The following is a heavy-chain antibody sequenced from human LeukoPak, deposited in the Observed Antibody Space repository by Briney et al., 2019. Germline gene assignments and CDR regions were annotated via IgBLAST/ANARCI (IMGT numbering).Heavy chain of an antibody. V-gene: IGHV3-23*01. CDR3: AKTLSPRPDYSGNLDPLVDY. D-gene: IGHD4-23*01. CDR1: GFTFSSYA. J-gene: IGHJ4*02. Sequence: GGSLRLSCEASGFTFSSYAMSWVRQAPGKGLEWVSAISGSGGSTYYADSVKGRFTISRDNSKNTLYLQMNSLRAEDTAVYYCAKTLSPRPDYSGNLDPLVDYWGQGTLVTVSS. CDR2: ISGSGGST.